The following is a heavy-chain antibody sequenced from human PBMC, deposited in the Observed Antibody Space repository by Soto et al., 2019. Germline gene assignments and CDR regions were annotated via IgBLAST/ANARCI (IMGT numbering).Heavy chain of an antibody. D-gene: IGHD1-26*01. V-gene: IGHV2-26*01. CDR2: IFLNDEK. J-gene: IGHJ6*02. CDR3: ARMGDPIVGGMDV. CDR1: GFSLSNARMG. Sequence: QVTLKESGPVLVKPTETLTLTCTVSGFSLSNARMGVSWIRQPPGKALEWLAHIFLNDEKSYSTSLKSRLTISKDTSKSQVVLTMTNMDPVDTATYYCARMGDPIVGGMDVWGQGTTVTVSS.